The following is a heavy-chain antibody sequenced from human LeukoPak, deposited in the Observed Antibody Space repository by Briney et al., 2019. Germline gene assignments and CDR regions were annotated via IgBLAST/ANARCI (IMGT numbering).Heavy chain of an antibody. CDR2: IIPILGIA. J-gene: IGHJ3*02. CDR3: ARDQSMAYEAFDI. D-gene: IGHD2/OR15-2a*01. CDR1: GGTLSSYT. Sequence: SVTVSCKASGGTLSSYTISWVRQAPGQGLEWKGGIIPILGIANYAQKFQGRVTITADTSTSTAYMERSSLRSEQTAVYYCARDQSMAYEAFDIWGQGTMVTVSS. V-gene: IGHV1-69*04.